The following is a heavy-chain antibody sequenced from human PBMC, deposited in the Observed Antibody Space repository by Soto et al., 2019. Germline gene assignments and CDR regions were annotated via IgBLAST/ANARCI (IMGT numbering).Heavy chain of an antibody. CDR2: IYWDDDK. Sequence: QITLKESGPTLVKPTQTLTLTCTFSGFSLSTSGVGVGWIRQPPGKALEWLALIYWDDDKRYSPSLKSRLTIPKDTSKNQVVLTMTNMDPVDTATYYCARVGDYGDYGLFDYWGQGTLVTVSS. V-gene: IGHV2-5*02. CDR1: GFSLSTSGVG. J-gene: IGHJ4*02. D-gene: IGHD4-17*01. CDR3: ARVGDYGDYGLFDY.